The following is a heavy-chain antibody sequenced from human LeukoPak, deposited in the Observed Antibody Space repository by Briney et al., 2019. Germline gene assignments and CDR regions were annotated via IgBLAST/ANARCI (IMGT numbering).Heavy chain of an antibody. CDR3: ARGRDSSGYSYYFDY. J-gene: IGHJ4*02. V-gene: IGHV3-33*01. D-gene: IGHD3-22*01. CDR1: GFTFSSYG. CDR2: IWYDGSNK. Sequence: GGSLRLSCAASGFTFSSYGMHWVRQAPGKGLEWVAVIWYDGSNKYYADSVKGRFTISRDNSKNTLYLQMNSLRAEDTAVYYCARGRDSSGYSYYFDYWGQGTLVTVSS.